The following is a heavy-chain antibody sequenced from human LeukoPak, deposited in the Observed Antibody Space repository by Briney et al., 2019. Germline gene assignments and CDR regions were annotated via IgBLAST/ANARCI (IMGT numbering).Heavy chain of an antibody. CDR3: ARLVAVTGTVDCFDP. CDR2: IYYKGIT. J-gene: IGHJ5*02. V-gene: IGHV4-59*08. D-gene: IGHD2-21*02. CDR1: GGSISGYH. Sequence: PSETLSLTCVVSGGSISGYHWSWIRQPPGKGLEWIGYIYYKGITNYNPSLKSRVTISLDTSKSQFSLNLSSVTAADTAVYYCARLVAVTGTVDCFDPWGQGAVVTVSS.